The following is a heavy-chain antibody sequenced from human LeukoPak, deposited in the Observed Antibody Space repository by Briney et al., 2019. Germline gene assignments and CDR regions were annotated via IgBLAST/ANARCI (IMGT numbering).Heavy chain of an antibody. CDR3: ATESDRGPDS. CDR2: MNQDGSER. J-gene: IGHJ5*01. CDR1: GIRFSYYW. V-gene: IGHV3-7*01. Sequence: GESLRLSCAASGIRFSYYWMSWVRQTPLKGLEWVATMNQDGSERYYVDSVKGRFIISRDNAKNSLFLQMNSLRVEDTADYYCATESDRGPDSWGQGTLVTVSS.